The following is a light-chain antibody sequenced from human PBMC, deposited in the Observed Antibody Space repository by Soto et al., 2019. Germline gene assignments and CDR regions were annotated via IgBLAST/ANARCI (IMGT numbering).Light chain of an antibody. Sequence: EIVLTQSPATLSLSPGERATLSCRSIQSVSSGYLAWYQQRPGQAPRLLIYGASTRASGTPARFSGSGSGTEFTLTISSLQSEDFALYYCQQYNKWPLITFGQGTRLEI. V-gene: IGKV3D-15*01. CDR2: GAS. CDR3: QQYNKWPLIT. CDR1: QSVSSGY. J-gene: IGKJ5*01.